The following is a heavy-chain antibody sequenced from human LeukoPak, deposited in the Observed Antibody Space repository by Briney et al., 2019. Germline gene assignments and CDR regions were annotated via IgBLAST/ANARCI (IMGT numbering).Heavy chain of an antibody. CDR2: IYYSGST. J-gene: IGHJ6*02. CDR1: GGSISSYY. V-gene: IGHV4-59*01. D-gene: IGHD3-9*01. Sequence: SETLSLTCTVSGGSISSYYWSWIRHPPGKGLEWIGYIYYSGSTNYNPSLKSRVTISVDTSKNQYSLKLSSVTAADTAVYYCARGGDILTGYYRKPHEYYYYYYGMDVWGQGTTVTVSS. CDR3: ARGGDILTGYYRKPHEYYYYYYGMDV.